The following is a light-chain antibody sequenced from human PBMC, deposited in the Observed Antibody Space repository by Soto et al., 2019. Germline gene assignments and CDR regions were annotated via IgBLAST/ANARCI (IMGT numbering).Light chain of an antibody. V-gene: IGKV2-28*01. CDR3: MRALQTPYT. J-gene: IGKJ2*01. Sequence: DVVMTQSPLSLPVTPGEPASISCRSPRSLLHSSGYNYLGWYLQKPGQSPQLLIYLGSTRASGVPVRFSGSRSGTDATLNSSRVEAEDVGVYYCMRALQTPYTSGRGTKLEIK. CDR2: LGS. CDR1: RSLLHSSGYNY.